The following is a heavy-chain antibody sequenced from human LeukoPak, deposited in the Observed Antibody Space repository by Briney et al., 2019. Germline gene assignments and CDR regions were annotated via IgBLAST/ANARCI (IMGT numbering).Heavy chain of an antibody. CDR2: INWNGGST. CDR3: ARSGLANPGS. D-gene: IGHD1-14*01. V-gene: IGHV3-20*04. CDR1: GFTFDDYG. J-gene: IGHJ5*02. Sequence: GGSLRLSCAASGFTFDDYGMSWVRQAPGKELEWVSGINWNGGSTGYADSVKGRFTISRDNAKNSLYLQMNSLRAEDTAVYYCARSGLANPGSWGQGTLVTVSS.